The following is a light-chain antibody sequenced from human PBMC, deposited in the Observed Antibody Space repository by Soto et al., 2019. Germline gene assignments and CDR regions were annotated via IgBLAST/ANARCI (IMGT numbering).Light chain of an antibody. CDR3: TAYTSTRTLYT. CDR1: SSDVGGYNY. CDR2: DVR. J-gene: IGLJ1*01. V-gene: IGLV2-14*01. Sequence: QSVLTQPASVSGSPGQSITISCTGTSSDVGGYNYVSWYQQHPGKAHKLMIYDVRNRASGTSNRFFGSKSGNTASLTISGLQAEHEADYYCTAYTSTRTLYTFGTGTKLTVL.